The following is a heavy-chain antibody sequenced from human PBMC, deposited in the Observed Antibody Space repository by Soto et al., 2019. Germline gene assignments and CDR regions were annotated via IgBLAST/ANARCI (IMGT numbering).Heavy chain of an antibody. D-gene: IGHD3-3*01. CDR1: GGSISSGGYY. V-gene: IGHV4-31*03. Sequence: KASETLSLTCTVSGGSISSGGYYWSWIRQHPGKGLEWIGYIYYSGSTYYNPSLKSRVTISVDTSKNQFSLKLSSVTAADTAVYYCARGFGVLLQTPNWFDAWGQGTLVTVSS. CDR2: IYYSGST. J-gene: IGHJ5*02. CDR3: ARGFGVLLQTPNWFDA.